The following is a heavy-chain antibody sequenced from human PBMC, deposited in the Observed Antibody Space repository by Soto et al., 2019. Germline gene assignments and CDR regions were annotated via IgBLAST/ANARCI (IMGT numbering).Heavy chain of an antibody. CDR1: GYTFTSYD. CDR2: MNPNSGNT. J-gene: IGHJ6*03. CDR3: ARGSGSSSLLYYYMDV. Sequence: SVKVSCKAAGYTFTSYDINWLRQATGQGLEWMGWMNPNSGNTGYAQKFQGRVTMTRNTSISTAYMELSSLRSEDTAVYYCARGSGSSSLLYYYMDVWGKGTTVTVSS. D-gene: IGHD6-6*01. V-gene: IGHV1-8*01.